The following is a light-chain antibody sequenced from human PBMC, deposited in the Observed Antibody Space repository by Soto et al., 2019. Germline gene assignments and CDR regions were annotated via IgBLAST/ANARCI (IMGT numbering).Light chain of an antibody. CDR2: AAS. CDR3: QQRNNWPPAT. CDR1: QSVGRR. Sequence: EIVLTQSPATLSLSPGERATLSCRASQSVGRRLAWYQQKPGQAPRLLIYAASNRATGVPARFSCSGSGTDFTLSISSLEPEDFAVYYCQQRNNWPPATFGGGTKVEIK. J-gene: IGKJ4*01. V-gene: IGKV3-11*01.